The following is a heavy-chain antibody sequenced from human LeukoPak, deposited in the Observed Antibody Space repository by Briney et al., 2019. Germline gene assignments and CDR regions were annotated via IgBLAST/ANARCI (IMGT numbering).Heavy chain of an antibody. CDR1: GFTVSSNY. J-gene: IGHJ4*02. CDR3: ARDSSGAGYYFDY. V-gene: IGHV3-66*02. CDR2: IYSGGST. Sequence: PWGSLRLSCVASGFTVSSNYMSWARQAPGKGLEWVSVIYSGGSTYYADSVKGRFTISRDNSKNTLYLQMNSLRAEDTAVYYCARDSSGAGYYFDYWGQGTLVTVSS. D-gene: IGHD3-22*01.